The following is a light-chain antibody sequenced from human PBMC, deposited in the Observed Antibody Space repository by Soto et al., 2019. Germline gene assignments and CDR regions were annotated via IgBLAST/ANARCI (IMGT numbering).Light chain of an antibody. V-gene: IGKV3-11*01. J-gene: IGKJ3*01. CDR2: DAS. CDR1: QSVSSY. CDR3: QQRSNWPLT. Sequence: EIVLTQSPATLSLSPGERATLSCRASQSVSSYLAWYQQKPGQAPRLLIYDASNWATGIPARFSGSGSGTDFTLLIISLEPEDFAVYYYQQRSNWPLTFGPGTKVDIK.